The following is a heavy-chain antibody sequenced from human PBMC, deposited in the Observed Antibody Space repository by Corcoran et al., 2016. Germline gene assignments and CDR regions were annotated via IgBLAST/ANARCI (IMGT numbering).Heavy chain of an antibody. J-gene: IGHJ5*02. V-gene: IGHV3-48*04. CDR2: ISSSSNTI. CDR1: GFTFSSYS. Sequence: EVQLVESGGGLVQPGGSLRLSCAASGFTFSSYSMNWVRQDPGKGLEWVSYISSSSNTIYYADSVKGRFTISRANAKNSLYLQMNSLRAEDTAVYYCARFDFYDSSPWGQGTLVTVSS. D-gene: IGHD3-22*01. CDR3: ARFDFYDSSP.